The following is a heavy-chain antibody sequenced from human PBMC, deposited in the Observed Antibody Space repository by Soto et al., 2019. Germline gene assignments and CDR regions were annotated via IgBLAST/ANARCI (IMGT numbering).Heavy chain of an antibody. CDR1: GGSINGGGYY. CDR3: ASGRGYSYQNCFDL. D-gene: IGHD5-18*01. J-gene: IGHJ5*02. CDR2: IDNSGTT. Sequence: QVQLQESGPGLVKPSQTLSLTCTVPGGSINGGGYYWTWNRQHPGKGLEWFGNIDNSGTTYYNPFHEGRVSISLAMSKNPSSLKVTSVSAADSAVYYCASGRGYSYQNCFDLWGQGIRVTVSS. V-gene: IGHV4-31*03.